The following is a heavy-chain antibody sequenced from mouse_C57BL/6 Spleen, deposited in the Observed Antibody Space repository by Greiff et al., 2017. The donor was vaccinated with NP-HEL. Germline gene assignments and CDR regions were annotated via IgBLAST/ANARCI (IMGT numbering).Heavy chain of an antibody. CDR2: ISSGGSYT. V-gene: IGHV5-6*01. CDR1: GFTFSSYG. CDR3: ARFTTVVNFDY. Sequence: EVQLVESGGDLVKPGGSLKLSCAASGFTFSSYGMSWVRQTPDKRLEWVATISSGGSYTYYPDSVKGRFTISRDNAKNTLYLQMSSLKSEDTAMYYCARFTTVVNFDYWGQGTTLTVSS. D-gene: IGHD1-1*01. J-gene: IGHJ2*01.